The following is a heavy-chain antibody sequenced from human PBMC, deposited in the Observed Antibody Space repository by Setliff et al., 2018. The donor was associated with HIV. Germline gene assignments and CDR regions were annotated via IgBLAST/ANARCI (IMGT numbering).Heavy chain of an antibody. CDR1: GGSISSDNW. J-gene: IGHJ4*02. D-gene: IGHD3-22*01. Sequence: PSETLSLTCAVSGGSISSDNWWTWVRQAPGKGLEWIGSIYYSGSTYYNPSLKSRVTIFVDTSKNQFSLKLSSVTAADTAVYYCAKGPSAYYYDSSGYSPTYYFDYWGQGTLVTVSS. CDR2: IYYSGST. CDR3: AKGPSAYYYDSSGYSPTYYFDY. V-gene: IGHV4-39*01.